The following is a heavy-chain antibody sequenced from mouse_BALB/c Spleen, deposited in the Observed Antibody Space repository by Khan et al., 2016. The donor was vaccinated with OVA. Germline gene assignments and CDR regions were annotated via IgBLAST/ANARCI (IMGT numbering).Heavy chain of an antibody. D-gene: IGHD1-1*01. V-gene: IGHV5-17*02. CDR1: GFTFSNFG. Sequence: EVELVESGGGLVQHGGSRKLSCAASGFTFSNFGMHWVRQAPEKGLEWVAFISSGSSTIYYADTVKGRFTISRDNPKNTMFLQMTSLRSEDTAMYYCARDYYVNFDYWGQGTTLTVSS. CDR3: ARDYYVNFDY. J-gene: IGHJ2*01. CDR2: ISSGSSTI.